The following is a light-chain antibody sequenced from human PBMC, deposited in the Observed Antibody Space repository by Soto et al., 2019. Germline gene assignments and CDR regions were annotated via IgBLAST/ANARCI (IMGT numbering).Light chain of an antibody. CDR2: EVS. J-gene: IGLJ1*01. Sequence: QSVLTQPASVSGSPGQSIPISCTGTSNDVGGYHYVSWFQQHPGKAPKLLIFEVSNRPSGVSNRFSGSKSGNTASLTISGLQAEDEADYYCSSFTSTSTFVFGTGTKVTVL. CDR3: SSFTSTSTFV. V-gene: IGLV2-14*01. CDR1: SNDVGGYHY.